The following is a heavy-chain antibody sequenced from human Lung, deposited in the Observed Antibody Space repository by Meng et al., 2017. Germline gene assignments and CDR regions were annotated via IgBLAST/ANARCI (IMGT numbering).Heavy chain of an antibody. CDR2: ISNNGDT. V-gene: IGHV3-23*01. Sequence: GESLKISCRTSGFTFSNYGMSWVRQAPGKGLEGVATISNNGDTHYADSMMGRFIISRDDSKNTLYLQVSSLRAEDTAVYYCARDCCSEIGPIDYWGQGTLVTVSS. D-gene: IGHD2-15*01. J-gene: IGHJ4*02. CDR1: GFTFSNYG. CDR3: ARDCCSEIGPIDY.